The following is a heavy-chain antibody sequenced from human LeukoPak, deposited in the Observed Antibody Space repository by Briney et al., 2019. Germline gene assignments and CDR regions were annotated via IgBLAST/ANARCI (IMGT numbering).Heavy chain of an antibody. CDR2: MNPNSGNT. CDR3: ARDGGGNSGFDP. J-gene: IGHJ5*02. D-gene: IGHD4-23*01. CDR1: GYTFTSYD. V-gene: IGHV1-8*01. Sequence: GASVKVSFTSSGYTFTSYDINWGRQATGPGLGWMGWMNPNSGNTGYAQKFQGRVTMTRNTSISTAYMELSSLRSEDTAVYYCARDGGGNSGFDPWGQGTLVTVSS.